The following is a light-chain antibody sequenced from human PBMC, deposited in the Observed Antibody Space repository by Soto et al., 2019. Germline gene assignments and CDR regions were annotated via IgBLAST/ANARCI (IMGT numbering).Light chain of an antibody. J-gene: IGKJ1*01. Sequence: EIVIALYPTTLSLSLVQRDTLSCRASQSVGNNLAWYQQKPGQAPRLLIHGASTRATAIPARFSGRGSGTDFTLTISSMQSEDFAVYYCQQCDNWPRTFGQGTKVDIK. CDR2: GAS. CDR1: QSVGNN. CDR3: QQCDNWPRT. V-gene: IGKV3-15*01.